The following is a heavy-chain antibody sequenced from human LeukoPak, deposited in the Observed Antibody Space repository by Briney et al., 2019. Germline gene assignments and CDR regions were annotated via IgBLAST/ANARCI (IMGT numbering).Heavy chain of an antibody. V-gene: IGHV3-64*02. CDR3: AREGDSGTYDY. J-gene: IGHJ4*02. CDR1: GFTFSNYV. Sequence: GGSLRLSCAASGFTFSNYVLHRVRQAPGKGLESVSAITGNGDTTYYADSVKGRFTISRDNPKNTLYLQMGSLRTEDMAVYYCAREGDSGTYDYWGQGTLVTVSS. CDR2: ITGNGDTT. D-gene: IGHD3-10*01.